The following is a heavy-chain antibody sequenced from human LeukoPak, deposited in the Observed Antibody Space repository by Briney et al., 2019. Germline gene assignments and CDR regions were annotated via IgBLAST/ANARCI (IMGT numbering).Heavy chain of an antibody. Sequence: ASVKVSCKASGHTFTTYAMNWVRQAPGQGLEWMGWINTNTGNPTYAQGFTGRFVFSLDTSVSTAYLQISSLKAEDTAVYYCTREAPYFYYFMDVWGKGTTVTVSS. V-gene: IGHV7-4-1*02. CDR2: INTNTGNP. CDR1: GHTFTTYA. J-gene: IGHJ6*03. CDR3: TREAPYFYYFMDV.